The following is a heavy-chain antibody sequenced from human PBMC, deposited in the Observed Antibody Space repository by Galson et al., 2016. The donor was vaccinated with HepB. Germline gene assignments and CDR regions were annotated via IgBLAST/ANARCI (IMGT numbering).Heavy chain of an antibody. V-gene: IGHV3-30*18. Sequence: SLRLSCAASGFIFNSYGMHWVRQAPGKGLEWVAVISYDGSNKYYADSVKGRFTISRDNSKNTLFLQMNSLRAEDTAVYYCAKDQGGLRYYDWLTYTPLDYWGQGTLVTVPS. D-gene: IGHD3-9*01. J-gene: IGHJ4*02. CDR2: ISYDGSNK. CDR1: GFIFNSYG. CDR3: AKDQGGLRYYDWLTYTPLDY.